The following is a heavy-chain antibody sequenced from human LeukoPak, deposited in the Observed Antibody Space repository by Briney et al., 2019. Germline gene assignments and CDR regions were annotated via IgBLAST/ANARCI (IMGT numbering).Heavy chain of an antibody. CDR3: ARRPGN. CDR2: IYSGGAI. V-gene: IGHV3-53*01. D-gene: IGHD1-14*01. J-gene: IGHJ4*02. CDR1: GFAVGSNY. Sequence: GGSLRLSCVASGFAVGSNYMSWVRQAPGKGLEWVSLIYSGGAIRYADSVKGRFTISRDSSKDTLFLQMNDLTVEDTARYYCARRPGNWGQGILVTVSS.